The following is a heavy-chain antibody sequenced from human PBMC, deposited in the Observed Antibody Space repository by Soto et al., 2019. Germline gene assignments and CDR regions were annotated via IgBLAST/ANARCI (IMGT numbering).Heavy chain of an antibody. D-gene: IGHD3-16*01. V-gene: IGHV3-9*01. Sequence: EMQLVESGGGLVQPGRSLRLSCAASGFTFDDYAMYWVRQGPGKGLEWVSGISWDSGRIGYADSVKGRFTISRDNAKNSLYLQMNSLRPEDTGLYYCAKARLWGGDGYNSYYYNAMDVWGQGTTVTVSS. CDR3: AKARLWGGDGYNSYYYNAMDV. CDR2: ISWDSGRI. J-gene: IGHJ6*02. CDR1: GFTFDDYA.